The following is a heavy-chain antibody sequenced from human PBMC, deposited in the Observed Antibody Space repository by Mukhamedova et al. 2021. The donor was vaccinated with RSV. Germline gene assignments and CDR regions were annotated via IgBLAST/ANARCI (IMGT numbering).Heavy chain of an antibody. CDR2: IYYSGST. Sequence: GYIYYSGSTNYNPPLKSRVTISVDTSKNQFSLKLSSVTAADTAVYYCARGRGRSVGAPYYYYGMDVWGQGTTVTVSS. D-gene: IGHD1-26*01. CDR3: ARGRGRSVGAPYYYYGMDV. J-gene: IGHJ6*02. V-gene: IGHV4-59*09.